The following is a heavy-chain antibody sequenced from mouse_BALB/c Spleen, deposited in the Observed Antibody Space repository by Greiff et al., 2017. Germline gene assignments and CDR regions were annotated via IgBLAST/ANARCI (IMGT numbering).Heavy chain of an antibody. CDR2: ISDGGSYT. CDR1: GFTFSDYY. CDR3: ARGDYYGYFFAY. J-gene: IGHJ3*01. Sequence: EVQGVESGGGLVKPGGSLKLSCAASGFTFSDYYMYWVRQTPEKRLEWVATISDGGSYTYYPDSVKGRFTISRDNAKNNLYLQMSSLKSEDTAMYYCARGDYYGYFFAYWGQGTLVTVSA. V-gene: IGHV5-4*02. D-gene: IGHD1-2*01.